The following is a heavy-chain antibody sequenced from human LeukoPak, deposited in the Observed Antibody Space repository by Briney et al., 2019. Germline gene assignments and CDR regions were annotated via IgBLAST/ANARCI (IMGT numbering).Heavy chain of an antibody. CDR1: GFTFSSYG. Sequence: SGRSLRLACAASGFTFSSYGMHWVRQAPGKGLEWVAVIWYDGSNKYYADSVKGRFTISRDNSKNTLYLQMNSLRAEDTAVYHCARDIAARYFDFWGQGTLVTVSS. CDR3: ARDIAARYFDF. J-gene: IGHJ4*02. V-gene: IGHV3-33*01. CDR2: IWYDGSNK. D-gene: IGHD6-6*01.